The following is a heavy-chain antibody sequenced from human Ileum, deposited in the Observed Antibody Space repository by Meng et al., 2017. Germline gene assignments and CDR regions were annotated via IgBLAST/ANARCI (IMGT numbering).Heavy chain of an antibody. CDR1: GFTSSSHA. CDR2: ISYDGSNK. V-gene: IGHV3-30*01. CDR3: ARDRYSSSSVFDY. Sequence: QVQRVGRGGDVLQPGRPLSLACAASGFTSSSHAMHWVVPAPGKGLEWVAVISYDGSNKYYAASVKGRFTNSRDNSKNTLYLQMNSLRAEDTAVYYCARDRYSSSSVFDYWGQGTLVTVSS. D-gene: IGHD6-6*01. J-gene: IGHJ4*02.